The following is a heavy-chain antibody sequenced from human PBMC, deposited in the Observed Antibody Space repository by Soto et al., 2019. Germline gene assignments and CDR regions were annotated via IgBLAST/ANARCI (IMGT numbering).Heavy chain of an antibody. V-gene: IGHV3-74*01. CDR1: GFTFSSYW. CDR3: ARDSWELLTYYGMDV. Sequence: GESLKISCAASGFTFSSYWMHWVRQAPGKGLVWVSRINSDGSSTSYADSVKGRFTISRDNAKNTLYLQMNSLRAEDTAVYYCARDSWELLTYYGMDVWGQGTTVTVSS. CDR2: INSDGSST. D-gene: IGHD1-26*01. J-gene: IGHJ6*02.